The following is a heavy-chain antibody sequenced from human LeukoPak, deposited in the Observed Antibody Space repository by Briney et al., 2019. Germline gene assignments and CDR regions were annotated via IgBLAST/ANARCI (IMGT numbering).Heavy chain of an antibody. Sequence: ASVKVSCKASGYTFIGYYMHWVRQAPGQGLEWMGIINPSGGSTSYAQKFQGRVTMTRDTSTSTVYMELSSLRSEDTAVYYCARGGRFGTPTYYYFDYWGQGTLVTVSS. CDR2: INPSGGST. V-gene: IGHV1-46*01. D-gene: IGHD3-10*01. J-gene: IGHJ4*02. CDR3: ARGGRFGTPTYYYFDY. CDR1: GYTFIGYY.